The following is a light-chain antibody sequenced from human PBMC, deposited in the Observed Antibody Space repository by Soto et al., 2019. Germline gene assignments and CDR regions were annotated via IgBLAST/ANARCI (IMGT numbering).Light chain of an antibody. V-gene: IGLV2-14*01. CDR1: SSDVGGYNY. J-gene: IGLJ2*01. Sequence: QSALTQPASVSGSPGQSITISCTGTSSDVGGYNYVSWYKQHPGKAPKLMIYDVSNRPSGVSNRFSGSKSGNTASLTISGLQAEDEADYYCSSYTSSSIYVLFGGGTKLTVL. CDR2: DVS. CDR3: SSYTSSSIYVL.